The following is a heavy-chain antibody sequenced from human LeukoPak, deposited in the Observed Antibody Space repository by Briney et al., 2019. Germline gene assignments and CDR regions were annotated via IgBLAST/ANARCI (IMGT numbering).Heavy chain of an antibody. V-gene: IGHV3-11*01. CDR2: ISSSGSTM. CDR1: GFIFSDYY. D-gene: IGHD3/OR15-3a*01. J-gene: IGHJ4*02. CDR3: AKSRGWTPLYYFDY. Sequence: PGGSLRLSCAASGFIFSDYYMSWIRQAPGKGLEWVSYISSSGSTMYYTDSVKGRFTISRDNAKDSLYLQMNILRAEDTAVYYCAKSRGWTPLYYFDYWGQGTLVTVSS.